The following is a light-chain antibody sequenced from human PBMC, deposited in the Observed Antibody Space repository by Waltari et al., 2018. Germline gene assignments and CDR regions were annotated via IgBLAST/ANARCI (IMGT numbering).Light chain of an antibody. Sequence: QSVLTQPPSVSAAPGQKVTISCSGSNSNIVTTYVSWYQQIPGTAPKLLIYDNSERPSGIPDGFSGSKSGTSATLDITGLQTGDEADYYCGTWDTSLSGGVFGGGTKLTVL. V-gene: IGLV1-51*01. J-gene: IGLJ3*02. CDR1: NSNIVTTY. CDR3: GTWDTSLSGGV. CDR2: DNS.